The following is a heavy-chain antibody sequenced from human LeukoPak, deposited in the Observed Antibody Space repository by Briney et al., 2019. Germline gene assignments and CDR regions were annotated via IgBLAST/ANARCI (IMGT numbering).Heavy chain of an antibody. D-gene: IGHD6-19*01. J-gene: IGHJ4*02. Sequence: GGSLRLSCAASGFTFSSYGMHWVRQAPGKGLEWVAFIRYDGSNKYYADSVKGRFTISRDNSKNTLYLQMNSLRAEDTAVYYCAKDFQWLVSSYFDYWGQGTLVTVSS. CDR3: AKDFQWLVSSYFDY. CDR2: IRYDGSNK. V-gene: IGHV3-30*02. CDR1: GFTFSSYG.